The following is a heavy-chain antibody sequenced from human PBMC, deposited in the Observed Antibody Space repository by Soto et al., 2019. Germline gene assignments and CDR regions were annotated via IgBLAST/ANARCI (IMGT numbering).Heavy chain of an antibody. CDR1: GYTFTSYY. CDR3: AREGTYYDFWSGYFFDENWFDP. J-gene: IGHJ5*02. Sequence: ASVKVSCKASGYTFTSYYMHWVRQAPGQGLEWMGIINPSGGSTSYAQKFQGRVTMTRDTSTSTVYMELSSLRSEDTAVYYCAREGTYYDFWSGYFFDENWFDPWGQGTLVTVS. CDR2: INPSGGST. D-gene: IGHD3-3*01. V-gene: IGHV1-46*03.